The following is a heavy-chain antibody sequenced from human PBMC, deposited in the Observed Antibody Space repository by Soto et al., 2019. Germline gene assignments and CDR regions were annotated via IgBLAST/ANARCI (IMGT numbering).Heavy chain of an antibody. Sequence: ASVKVSCKASGYTFTSYAMHWVRQAPGQRLEWMGWINAGNGNTKYSQKFQGRVTITRDTSASTAYMELSSLRSEDTAVYYCAREGDIDCSGGSCYTVGAFDIWGQGTMVTVSS. CDR2: INAGNGNT. CDR1: GYTFTSYA. V-gene: IGHV1-3*01. CDR3: AREGDIDCSGGSCYTVGAFDI. D-gene: IGHD2-15*01. J-gene: IGHJ3*02.